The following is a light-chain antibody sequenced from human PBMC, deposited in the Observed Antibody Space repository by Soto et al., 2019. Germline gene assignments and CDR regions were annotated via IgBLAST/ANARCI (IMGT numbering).Light chain of an antibody. V-gene: IGLV2-23*02. CDR3: CSYAGSSTLV. J-gene: IGLJ3*02. CDR1: SSDVGRYNL. CDR2: EVS. Sequence: QSVLTQPASVSGSPGQSSTISCTGTSSDVGRYNLVSWYQQHPGKAPKLMIYEVSKRPSGVSNRFSGSKSGNTASLTISGLQAEDEADYYCCSYAGSSTLVFGGGTKLTVL.